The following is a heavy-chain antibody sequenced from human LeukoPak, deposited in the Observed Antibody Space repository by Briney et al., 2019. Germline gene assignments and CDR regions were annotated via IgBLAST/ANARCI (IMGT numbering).Heavy chain of an antibody. CDR2: IYPGDSDT. Sequence: GESLKISWKAAGYSFTSYWIGWVRQMPGKGLEWLEIIYPGDSDTRYSPSFQGQVTTSADKSISTAYLQWSSLKASDTAMYYCARQGIAVAGTRNNWFDPWGQGTLVTVSS. J-gene: IGHJ5*02. CDR1: GYSFTSYW. D-gene: IGHD6-19*01. CDR3: ARQGIAVAGTRNNWFDP. V-gene: IGHV5-51*03.